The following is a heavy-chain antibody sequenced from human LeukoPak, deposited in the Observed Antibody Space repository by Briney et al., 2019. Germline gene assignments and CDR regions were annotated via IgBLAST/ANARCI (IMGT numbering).Heavy chain of an antibody. V-gene: IGHV3-7*01. CDR1: GFTFSSYA. D-gene: IGHD2-2*01. J-gene: IGHJ4*02. CDR2: IKQDGSEK. Sequence: GGSLRLSCAASGFTFSSYAMSWVRQAPGKGLEWVANIKQDGSEKYYVDSVKGRFTISRDNTKNSLYLQMNSLRAEDTAVYYCARALGYPYQHLDYWGQGTLVTVSS. CDR3: ARALGYPYQHLDY.